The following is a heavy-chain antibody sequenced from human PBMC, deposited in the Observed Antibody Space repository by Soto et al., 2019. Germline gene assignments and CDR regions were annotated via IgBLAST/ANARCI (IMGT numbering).Heavy chain of an antibody. J-gene: IGHJ6*02. V-gene: IGHV3-15*01. Sequence: GGSLRLSCAASGITFSNAWMTWVRQAPGKGLEWVGRIKSITDGGTTDYAAPVKGRFTISRDDSKDTLYLQMNNLKTEDTAVYHCTTDSADIVVVPATFGMDVWGQGTTVTVSS. D-gene: IGHD2-2*01. CDR3: TTDSADIVVVPATFGMDV. CDR2: IKSITDGGTT. CDR1: GITFSNAW.